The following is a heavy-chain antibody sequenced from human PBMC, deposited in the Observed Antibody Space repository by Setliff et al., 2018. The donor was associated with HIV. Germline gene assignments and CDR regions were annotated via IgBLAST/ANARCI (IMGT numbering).Heavy chain of an antibody. D-gene: IGHD1-7*01. J-gene: IGHJ4*02. CDR1: GLTFSDYY. Sequence: PGGSLRLSCTASGLTFSDYYMSWIRQAPGKGLEWVSYISRSTNTIYYADSMKGRFIISRDNAKNSLYLQMNSLRGEDTAVYYCAKEVELRPFDYWGQGTLVTVSS. CDR2: ISRSTNTI. CDR3: AKEVELRPFDY. V-gene: IGHV3-11*04.